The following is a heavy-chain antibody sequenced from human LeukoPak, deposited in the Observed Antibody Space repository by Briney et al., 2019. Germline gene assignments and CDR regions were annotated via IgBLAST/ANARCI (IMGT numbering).Heavy chain of an antibody. V-gene: IGHV3-23*01. CDR1: GFTFSSYA. CDR2: ISGSGGAT. CDR3: AKDLSPFYDSSGYRASDI. Sequence: GGSLRLSCAASGFTFSSYAMSWVRQAPGKGLEWVSAISGSGGATYYADSVKGRFNISRDNSKNRPYVQMNSLRAEDTAVYYCAKDLSPFYDSSGYRASDIWGQGTMVTVYS. J-gene: IGHJ3*02. D-gene: IGHD3-22*01.